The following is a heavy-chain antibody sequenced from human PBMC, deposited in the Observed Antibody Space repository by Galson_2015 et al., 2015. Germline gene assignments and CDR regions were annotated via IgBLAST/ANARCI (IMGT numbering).Heavy chain of an antibody. Sequence: SLRLSCAASGFTFSTSDMHWVRQAPGKGLDWVSTISSDGSNKHFADSVKGRFTISRDNSKNTVYPLMNNVRGEDTAVYYCARGRGTTVVTTVDYWGQGTLVTVSS. J-gene: IGHJ4*02. D-gene: IGHD4-23*01. CDR1: GFTFSTSD. CDR2: ISSDGSNK. CDR3: ARGRGTTVVTTVDY. V-gene: IGHV3-30-3*01.